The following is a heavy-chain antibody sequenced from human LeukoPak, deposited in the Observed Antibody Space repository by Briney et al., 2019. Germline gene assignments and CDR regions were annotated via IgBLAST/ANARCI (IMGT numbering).Heavy chain of an antibody. J-gene: IGHJ4*02. CDR1: GFTFSSYA. CDR2: ISYDGSNK. D-gene: IGHD3-16*01. V-gene: IGHV3-30-3*01. Sequence: GGSLRLSCAASGFTFSSYAMHWVRQAPGKGLEWVAVISYDGSNKYYADSVKGRFTISRDNSKNTLYLRMNSLRAEDTAVYYCARERVGYFDYWGQGTLVTVSS. CDR3: ARERVGYFDY.